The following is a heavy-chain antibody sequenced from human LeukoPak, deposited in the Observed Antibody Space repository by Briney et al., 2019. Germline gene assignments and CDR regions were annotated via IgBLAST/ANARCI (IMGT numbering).Heavy chain of an antibody. D-gene: IGHD3-10*01. CDR2: IKQDGSEK. V-gene: IGHV3-7*01. J-gene: IGHJ5*02. CDR1: GFTFTTYW. Sequence: GGSLRLSCAASGFTFTTYWMGWVRQAPGKGREGVANIKQDGSEKYYVDSVKGRFTISRDNVKNSLYLQMNSLRAEDTAVYYCARPLMYYYGSETYFWFDPWGQGTPVTVSS. CDR3: ARPLMYYYGSETYFWFDP.